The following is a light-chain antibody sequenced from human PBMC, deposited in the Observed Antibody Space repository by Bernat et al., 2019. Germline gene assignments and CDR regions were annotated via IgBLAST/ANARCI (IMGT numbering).Light chain of an antibody. Sequence: EVVLTQSPATLSLSPGESATLSCRASQSVSGFLAWYQQKPGQAPRLLIYGASSRATGIPDRFSGSGSGTDFTLTISRLEPEDFAVYYCQQRSNWPPALTFGGGTKVEIK. CDR3: QQRSNWPPALT. V-gene: IGKV3-11*01. CDR2: GAS. J-gene: IGKJ4*01. CDR1: QSVSGF.